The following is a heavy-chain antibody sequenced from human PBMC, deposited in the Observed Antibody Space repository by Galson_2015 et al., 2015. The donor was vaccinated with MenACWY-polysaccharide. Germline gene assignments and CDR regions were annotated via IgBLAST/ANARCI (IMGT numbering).Heavy chain of an antibody. Sequence: SVKISCAASGLTFSSYGMSWVRQAPGKGLEWVGDIKQVVREEYYVEYVQGRFTITTDDAKTSVYLQMNSLRVEDTAVYYCARDGGRSYGPNYWFDPWGQGTLVTVSS. CDR1: GLTFSSYG. CDR3: ARDGGRSYGPNYWFDP. CDR2: IKQVVREE. D-gene: IGHD5-18*01. J-gene: IGHJ5*02. V-gene: IGHV3-7*01.